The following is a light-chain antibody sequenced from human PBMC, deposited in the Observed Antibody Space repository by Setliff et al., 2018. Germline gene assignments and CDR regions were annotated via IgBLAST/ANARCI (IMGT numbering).Light chain of an antibody. J-gene: IGLJ1*01. CDR3: TSYTSSSTLYV. CDR1: SSNIGSNT. CDR2: SNN. V-gene: IGLV1-44*01. Sequence: QSVLTQPPSASGTPGQRVTISCSGSSSNIGSNTVNWYQQLPGTAPKLLIYSNNQRPSGVPDRFSGSESGTSASLAISGLQSEDEADYYCTSYTSSSTLYVFGTGTKGTV.